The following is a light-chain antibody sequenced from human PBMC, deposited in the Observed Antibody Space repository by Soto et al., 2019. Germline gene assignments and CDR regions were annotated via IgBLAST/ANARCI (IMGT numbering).Light chain of an antibody. J-gene: IGKJ1*01. CDR1: QSVRSW. CDR2: DAS. Sequence: DIQMTQSPSTLSASVGDRVTITCRASQSVRSWLAWYQQKPGRAPKFRIYDASSLQSGVPSRFSGGGSGTDFTLTISSLQPEDFATYYCQQSYSTPQTFGQGTKVDIK. V-gene: IGKV1-39*01. CDR3: QQSYSTPQT.